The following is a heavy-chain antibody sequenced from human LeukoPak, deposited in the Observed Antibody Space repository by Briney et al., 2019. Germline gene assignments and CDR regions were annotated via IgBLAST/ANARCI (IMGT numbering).Heavy chain of an antibody. V-gene: IGHV1-18*01. CDR2: ISAYNSNT. Sequence: GASVKVSCKASGYTFTSYGISWVRQAPGQGLEWMGWISAYNSNTNYAQKLQGRVTMTTDTSTSTVYMELSSLRSEDTAVYYCARERITMVRGVIIEGYGMDVWGQGTTVTVSS. CDR3: ARERITMVRGVIIEGYGMDV. D-gene: IGHD3-10*01. CDR1: GYTFTSYG. J-gene: IGHJ6*02.